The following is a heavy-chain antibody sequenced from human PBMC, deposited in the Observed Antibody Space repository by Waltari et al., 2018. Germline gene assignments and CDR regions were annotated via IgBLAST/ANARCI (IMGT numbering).Heavy chain of an antibody. CDR1: GFTFSSYA. D-gene: IGHD6-13*01. Sequence: QVQLVESGGGVVQPGRSLRLSCAASGFTFSSYAMHWVRQAPGKGLEWVAVISYDGSNKYYADSVKGRFTISRDNAKNSLYLQMNSLRAEDTAVYYCARDLSGSWADWGQGTLVTVSS. J-gene: IGHJ4*02. CDR2: ISYDGSNK. CDR3: ARDLSGSWAD. V-gene: IGHV3-30-3*01.